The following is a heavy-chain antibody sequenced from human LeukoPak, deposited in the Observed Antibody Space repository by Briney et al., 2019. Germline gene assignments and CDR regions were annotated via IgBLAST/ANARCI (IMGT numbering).Heavy chain of an antibody. CDR3: ARLRIKVTTENYYYYMDV. Sequence: ASVKVSCKASGYTFTSYYMHWVRQAPGQGLEWMGWMNPNTGNTGYAQKFQGRVTMTRNTSISTAYMELSSLRSEDTAVYYCARLRIKVTTENYYYYMDVWGKGTTVTISS. CDR1: GYTFTSYY. D-gene: IGHD4-11*01. J-gene: IGHJ6*03. V-gene: IGHV1-8*02. CDR2: MNPNTGNT.